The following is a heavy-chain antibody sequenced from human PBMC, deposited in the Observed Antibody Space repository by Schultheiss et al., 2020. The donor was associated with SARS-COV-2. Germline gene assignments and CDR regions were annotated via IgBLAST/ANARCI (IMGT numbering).Heavy chain of an antibody. Sequence: SETLSLTCTVSGGSISSYYWSWIRQPAGKGLEWIGRIYTSGSTYYNPSLKSRVTISVDTSKNQFSLKLSSVTAADTAVYYCARDVLTTDAFDIWGQGTMVTVSS. CDR3: ARDVLTTDAFDI. CDR1: GGSISSYY. J-gene: IGHJ3*02. D-gene: IGHD1-14*01. V-gene: IGHV4-4*07. CDR2: IYTSGST.